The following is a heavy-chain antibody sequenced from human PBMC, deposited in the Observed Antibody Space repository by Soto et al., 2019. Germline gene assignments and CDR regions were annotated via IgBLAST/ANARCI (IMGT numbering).Heavy chain of an antibody. D-gene: IGHD3-10*01. V-gene: IGHV4-34*02. Sequence: QVQLQQWGAGLLRPSETLSLTCAFYGGSFDDFYWSWVRQSPGKGLEWVGEISDDGGTNYSPSLTSLVSISVDPTKNQFSLHLRSVTAADTGLYYCARGQLVWYGDLTPYHRDMDVWGQGTTVTVSS. CDR3: ARGQLVWYGDLTPYHRDMDV. CDR2: ISDDGGT. J-gene: IGHJ6*02. CDR1: GGSFDDFY.